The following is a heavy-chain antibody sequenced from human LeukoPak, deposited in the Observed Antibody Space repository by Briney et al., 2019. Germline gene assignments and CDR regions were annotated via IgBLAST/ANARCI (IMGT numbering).Heavy chain of an antibody. J-gene: IGHJ4*02. CDR2: ISDSAGAT. CDR1: GFTFSNCA. D-gene: IGHD2-2*01. V-gene: IGHV3-23*01. Sequence: GGSLRLSCAASGFTFSNCAMTWVRQAPGKGLEWVSSISDSAGATYYADSVRGRFTISRENSGSTLYLQMNSLRADDTAVYYCAKGGSTAWTAVDYWGQGTLVTVSS. CDR3: AKGGSTAWTAVDY.